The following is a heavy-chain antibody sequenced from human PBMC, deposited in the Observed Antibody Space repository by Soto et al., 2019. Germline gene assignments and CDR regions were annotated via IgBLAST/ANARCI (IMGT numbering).Heavy chain of an antibody. Sequence: GSLRLSCAASGLIFTKAWMSWVRQAPGKGLEWVGRIKSKTDGGTTDYVAAVKGRFSISRDDSKNTLYLQMDSLKTEDTAVYYCTTGLSSSSAGWGQGTLVTVSS. J-gene: IGHJ4*02. CDR3: TTGLSSSSAG. CDR2: IKSKTDGGTT. CDR1: GLIFTKAW. D-gene: IGHD6-6*01. V-gene: IGHV3-15*01.